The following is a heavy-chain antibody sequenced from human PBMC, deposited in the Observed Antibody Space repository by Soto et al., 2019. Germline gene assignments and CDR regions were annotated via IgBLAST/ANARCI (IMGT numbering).Heavy chain of an antibody. J-gene: IGHJ4*02. D-gene: IGHD6-13*01. Sequence: GGSLRLSCAASGFTFSSSWMHWVRQAPGKWLVWVSRINSDGSSTSYGDSVKRRFTISRDNAKNTLYLQMNSLRVEDTAVYYCASGCSSSFDYWGQGTLVTVSS. CDR1: GFTFSSSW. CDR2: INSDGSST. V-gene: IGHV3-74*01. CDR3: ASGCSSSFDY.